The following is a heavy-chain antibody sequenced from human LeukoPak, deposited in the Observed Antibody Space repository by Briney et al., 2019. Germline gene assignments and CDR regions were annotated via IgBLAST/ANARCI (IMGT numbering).Heavy chain of an antibody. Sequence: PGGSLRLSCAASGFTVSSNYMSWVRQAPGKGLEWVSVIYSGGSTYYADSVKGRFTILRDNSKNTLYLQMNSLRAEDTAVYYCAREAPRGNGFDYWGQGTLVTVSS. CDR2: IYSGGST. J-gene: IGHJ4*02. CDR3: AREAPRGNGFDY. V-gene: IGHV3-66*01. CDR1: GFTVSSNY. D-gene: IGHD1-1*01.